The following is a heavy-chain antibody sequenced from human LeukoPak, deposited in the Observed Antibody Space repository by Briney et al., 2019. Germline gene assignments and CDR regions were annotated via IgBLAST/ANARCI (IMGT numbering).Heavy chain of an antibody. CDR1: GFTFSSYW. Sequence: GGSLRLSCAASGFTFSSYWMSWVRQAPGKGLEWVANIKQDGSEKYYVDSVKGRFTISRDNAKNSLYLQMNSLRAEDTAVYYCARDGTFLEWLPAYYFDYWGQGTLVTVSS. D-gene: IGHD3-3*02. V-gene: IGHV3-7*01. J-gene: IGHJ4*02. CDR2: IKQDGSEK. CDR3: ARDGTFLEWLPAYYFDY.